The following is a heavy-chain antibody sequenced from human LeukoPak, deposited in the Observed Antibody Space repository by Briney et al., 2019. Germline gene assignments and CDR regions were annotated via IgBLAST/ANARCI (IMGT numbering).Heavy chain of an antibody. V-gene: IGHV3-30*02. CDR2: IHYDGTLK. J-gene: IGHJ4*02. Sequence: GGSLRLSCAASGFTFSSYGMHWVRQAPGKGLEWVTFIHYDGTLKYYADSVKGRFTISRDNSKNTLYLQMNSLGAEDTAVYYCAKRDSGWYYFDYWGQGTLVTVSS. CDR1: GFTFSSYG. D-gene: IGHD6-19*01. CDR3: AKRDSGWYYFDY.